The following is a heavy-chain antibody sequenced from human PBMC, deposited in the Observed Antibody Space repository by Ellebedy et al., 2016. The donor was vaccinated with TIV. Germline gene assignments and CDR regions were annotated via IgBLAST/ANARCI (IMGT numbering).Heavy chain of an antibody. Sequence: GGSLRLSXVASGFTFSNHWMNWVRQAPGKGLEWVSYISDDGHTYYADSVKGRFTISRDNSKNTLYLQMNSLRAEDTAVYYCGRDLGHSSGWYVAYWGLGTLVTVSS. J-gene: IGHJ4*02. CDR1: GFTFSNHW. CDR2: ISDDGHT. D-gene: IGHD6-19*01. V-gene: IGHV3-69-1*01. CDR3: GRDLGHSSGWYVAY.